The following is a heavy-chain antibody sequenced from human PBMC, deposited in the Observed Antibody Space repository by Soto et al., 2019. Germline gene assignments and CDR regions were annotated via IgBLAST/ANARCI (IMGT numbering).Heavy chain of an antibody. D-gene: IGHD6-13*01. Sequence: ASVKVSCKASGYTFTNYGISWVRQAPGQGLEWVGWISTYNGNRNYAENLQGRVTMTTDTSTSTAYLDLRSLRSDDTAVYYCARGIIAAAGPDYCGQGTLVTVSS. CDR2: ISTYNGNR. CDR1: GYTFTNYG. V-gene: IGHV1-18*01. CDR3: ARGIIAAAGPDY. J-gene: IGHJ4*02.